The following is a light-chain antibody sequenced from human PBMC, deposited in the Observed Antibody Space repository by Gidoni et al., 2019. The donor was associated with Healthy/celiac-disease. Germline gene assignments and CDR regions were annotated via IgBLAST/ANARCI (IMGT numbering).Light chain of an antibody. CDR2: DAS. CDR3: QQRSNWSRT. Sequence: EIVLTQSPATLSLSPGERATLSCRASQSVRSYLAWYQQKPGQAPRLLIYDASNRATGIPARFSGSGSGTDFTLTISSLEPEDFAVYYCQQRSNWSRTFGGGTKVEIK. CDR1: QSVRSY. V-gene: IGKV3-11*01. J-gene: IGKJ4*01.